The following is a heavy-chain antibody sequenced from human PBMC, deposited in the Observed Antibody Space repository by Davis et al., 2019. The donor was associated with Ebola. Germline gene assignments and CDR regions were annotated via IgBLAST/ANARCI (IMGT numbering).Heavy chain of an antibody. J-gene: IGHJ6*02. CDR2: INSDGSST. Sequence: GESLKISCAASGFTFSSYWMHWVRQAPGKGLVWVSRINSDGSSTSYADYVKGRFTISRDNAKNTLYLQMSSLRAEDTAVYYCVKTQFLEWSYGRDVWCQGTTVTVSS. CDR1: GFTFSSYW. D-gene: IGHD3-3*01. V-gene: IGHV3-74*01. CDR3: VKTQFLEWSYGRDV.